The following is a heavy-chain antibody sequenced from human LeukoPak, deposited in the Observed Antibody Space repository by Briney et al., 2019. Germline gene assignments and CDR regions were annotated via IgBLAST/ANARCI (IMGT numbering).Heavy chain of an antibody. CDR2: TYYRSKWYY. Sequence: SQTLSLTCAISGDSVSSNSASWNWIRQSPSRGLEWLERTYYRSKWYYDYTLSVKSRIIINPDTSKNQFSLHLNSVTPEDTAVYYCARESDRIGFDFDYWGQGTLVTVSS. V-gene: IGHV6-1*01. CDR3: ARESDRIGFDFDY. CDR1: GDSVSSNSAS. D-gene: IGHD6-19*01. J-gene: IGHJ4*02.